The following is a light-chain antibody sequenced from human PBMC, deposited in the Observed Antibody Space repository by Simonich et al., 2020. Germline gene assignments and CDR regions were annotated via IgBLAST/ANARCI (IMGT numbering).Light chain of an antibody. CDR3: MQGTHWPWT. J-gene: IGKJ1*01. V-gene: IGKV2-30*02. CDR1: QSLVHSDGNTY. Sequence: DVVMTQSPLSLPVTLGQPASISCRSSQSLVHSDGNTYLNWFQQRPGQSPRRLMFKGSNRDSGVPDRFSGSGSGTDFTLKISRVEAEDVGVYYCMQGTHWPWTFGQGTKVEIK. CDR2: KGS.